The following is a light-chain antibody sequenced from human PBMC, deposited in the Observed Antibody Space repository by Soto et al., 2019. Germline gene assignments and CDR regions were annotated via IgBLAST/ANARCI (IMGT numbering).Light chain of an antibody. CDR1: QSLSNNIY. CDR3: QQYGNSPQT. Sequence: ENVFTPSPSPPALSSGERATPSFRASQSLSNNIYLAWYQQKPGQAPRLLIYGASSRATGIPNRFSGSGSGTDFTLTISRLEPEDFAVYYCQQYGNSPQTFGQGTKVDIK. J-gene: IGKJ1*01. V-gene: IGKV3-20*01. CDR2: GAS.